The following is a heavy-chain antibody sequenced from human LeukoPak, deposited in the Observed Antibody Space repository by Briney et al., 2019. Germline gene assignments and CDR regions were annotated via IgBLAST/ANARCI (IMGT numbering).Heavy chain of an antibody. D-gene: IGHD5-12*01. V-gene: IGHV4-34*01. CDR2: INHSGST. J-gene: IGHJ4*02. Sequence: PSETLSLTCAVYGGSFSGYYWSWIRQPPGKGLEWIGEINHSGSTNYNPSLKSRVTISVDTSKNQFSLKLSSVTAADTAVYYCARQLGRSGYEIDYWGQGTLVTVSS. CDR1: GGSFSGYY. CDR3: ARQLGRSGYEIDY.